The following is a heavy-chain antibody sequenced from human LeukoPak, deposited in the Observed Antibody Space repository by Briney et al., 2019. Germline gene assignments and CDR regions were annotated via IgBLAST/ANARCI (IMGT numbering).Heavy chain of an antibody. CDR1: GYTFTSYG. V-gene: IGHV1-18*01. J-gene: IGHJ4*02. CDR2: ISAYNGNT. Sequence: ASVKVSCKASGYTFTSYGISWVRQAPGQGLEWMGWISAYNGNTNYAQKLQGRVTMTTDTSTSTAYMELRSLRSDDTAVYYCARVPGRTIAVAGTGYFDYWGQGTLVTVSS. D-gene: IGHD6-19*01. CDR3: ARVPGRTIAVAGTGYFDY.